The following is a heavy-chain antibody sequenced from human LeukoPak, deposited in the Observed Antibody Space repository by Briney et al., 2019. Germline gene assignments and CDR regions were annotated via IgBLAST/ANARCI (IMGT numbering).Heavy chain of an antibody. CDR1: GGTFSSYA. J-gene: IGHJ4*02. Sequence: SVKVSCKASGGTFSSYAISWVRQAPGQGLEWMGGIIPIFGAANYAQKFQGRVTITADESTSTAYMELSSLRSEDTAVYYCARGDGYNIKPPDYWGREPWSPSPQ. CDR2: IIPIFGAA. CDR3: ARGDGYNIKPPDY. V-gene: IGHV1-69*13. D-gene: IGHD5-24*01.